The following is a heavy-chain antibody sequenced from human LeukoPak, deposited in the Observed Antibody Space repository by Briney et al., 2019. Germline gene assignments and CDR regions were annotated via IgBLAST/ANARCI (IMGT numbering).Heavy chain of an antibody. J-gene: IGHJ3*02. CDR2: LKHSGST. CDR3: ARYYYDSSGYPGDAFDI. V-gene: IGHV4-34*01. CDR1: SGPFSGYY. D-gene: IGHD3-22*01. Sequence: PSETLSLTCAVYSGPFSGYYWSWIRQPPGKGLEWIGELKHSGSTSYNPSLKSRVTISVDTSKNQYSLKLSSVTAADTAVYYCARYYYDSSGYPGDAFDIWGQGTMVTVSS.